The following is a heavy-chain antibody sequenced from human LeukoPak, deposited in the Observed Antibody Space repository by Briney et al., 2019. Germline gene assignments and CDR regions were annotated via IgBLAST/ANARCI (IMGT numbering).Heavy chain of an antibody. CDR2: IYHSGST. J-gene: IGHJ4*02. V-gene: IGHV4-34*01. Sequence: ETLSLTCAVYGGSFSGYYWSWIRQPPGKGLEWIGYIYHSGSTYYNPSLKSRVTISVDRSKNQFSLKLCSVTAADTVVYYCAGGGTRSSDFDYWGQGTLVTVSS. CDR3: AGGGTRSSDFDY. D-gene: IGHD6-6*01. CDR1: GGSFSGYY.